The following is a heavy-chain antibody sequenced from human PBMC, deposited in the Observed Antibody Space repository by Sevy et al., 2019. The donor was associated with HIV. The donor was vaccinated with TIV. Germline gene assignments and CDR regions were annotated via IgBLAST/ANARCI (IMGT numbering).Heavy chain of an antibody. CDR1: GFTFNKYA. CDR2: ISGSGDFK. D-gene: IGHD3-3*01. V-gene: IGHV3-23*01. J-gene: IGHJ4*02. Sequence: GGSLRLSCEVSGFTFNKYAMHWVRQAPGKGLEWLSLISGSGDFKYYADSVQGRFTVSRDNSKSTLFLHISSLTVEDSAVYYWAQGRNNWSDGLDSWGQGTRVTVSS. CDR3: AQGRNNWSDGLDS.